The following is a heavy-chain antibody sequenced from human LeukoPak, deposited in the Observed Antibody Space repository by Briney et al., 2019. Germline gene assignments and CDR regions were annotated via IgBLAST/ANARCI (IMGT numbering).Heavy chain of an antibody. J-gene: IGHJ4*02. CDR3: ARDRGSGSYYAPYYFDY. CDR1: GFIFSTYD. V-gene: IGHV3-13*01. CDR2: IGTVGDT. Sequence: PGGSLRLSCAASGFIFSTYDMHWVRQGTGKGLEWVSAIGTVGDTHYADSVKGRFTISRENAKNSLYLQMNSLRAGDTAVYYCARDRGSGSYYAPYYFDYWGQGTLLTVSS. D-gene: IGHD3-10*01.